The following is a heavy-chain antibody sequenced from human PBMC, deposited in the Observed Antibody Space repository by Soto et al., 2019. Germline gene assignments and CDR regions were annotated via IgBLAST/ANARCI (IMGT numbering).Heavy chain of an antibody. J-gene: IGHJ5*02. V-gene: IGHV3-74*01. D-gene: IGHD6-13*01. CDR2: INSDGSRT. Sequence: EVQLVESGGGLVQPGESLRLPCAASGFTFSSYWMHWVRQAPGKGLVWVSRINSDGSRTNYADSVKGRFTVSRDNAKNTQYLQMNSLRAEDTAVYYCARVLTGSWNWFDPWGQGTLVTVSS. CDR1: GFTFSSYW. CDR3: ARVLTGSWNWFDP.